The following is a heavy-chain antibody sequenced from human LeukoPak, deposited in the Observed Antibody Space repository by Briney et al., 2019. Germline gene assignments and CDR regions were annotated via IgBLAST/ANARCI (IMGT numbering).Heavy chain of an antibody. CDR1: GFTLSNYW. CDR3: ARGGYNYGYDCIY. CDR2: IKQDGSEK. D-gene: IGHD5-18*01. Sequence: GGSLRLSCAASGFTLSNYWMTWVRQARGKGLEWVPTIKQDGSEKYFVDSVKGRFTISRDNAKNSLYLQINSLKVDDTAVYYCARGGYNYGYDCIYWGQGTLVTVSS. V-gene: IGHV3-7*05. J-gene: IGHJ4*02.